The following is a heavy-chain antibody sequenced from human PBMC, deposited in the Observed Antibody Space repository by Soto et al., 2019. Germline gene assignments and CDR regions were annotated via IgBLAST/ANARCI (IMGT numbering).Heavy chain of an antibody. CDR1: GGSISSGGYY. V-gene: IGHV4-31*03. Sequence: QVQLQESGPGLVKPSQTLSLTCTVSGGSISSGGYYWSWIRQHPGKGLEWIGYIYYSGSTYYNPSLKSRVTISVDTSKNQFSLKLSSVTAADTAVYYCAREKLASGGYFDWLLPAGQNYYYYGMDVW. D-gene: IGHD3-9*01. CDR3: AREKLASGGYFDWLLPAGQNYYYYGMDV. J-gene: IGHJ6*01. CDR2: IYYSGST.